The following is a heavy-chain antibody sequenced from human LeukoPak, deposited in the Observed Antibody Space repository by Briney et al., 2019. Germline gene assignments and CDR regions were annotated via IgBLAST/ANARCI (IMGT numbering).Heavy chain of an antibody. CDR3: ARSGYYYGSGSHFDY. CDR2: IYSGGST. D-gene: IGHD3-10*01. V-gene: IGHV3-53*01. CDR1: GFTVSSNY. Sequence: GGSLRLSCAASGFTVSSNYMSWVRQAPGKGLEGVSVIYSGGSTYYADSVKGRFTISRDNSKNTLYLQMNSLRAEDTAVYYCARSGYYYGSGSHFDYWGQGTLVTVSS. J-gene: IGHJ4*02.